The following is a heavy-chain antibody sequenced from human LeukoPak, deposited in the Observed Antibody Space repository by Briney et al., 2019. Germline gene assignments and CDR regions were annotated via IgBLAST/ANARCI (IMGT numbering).Heavy chain of an antibody. CDR1: GYTFTGYY. J-gene: IGHJ6*02. Sequence: GASVKVSCKASGYTFTGYYMHWVRQAPGQGLEWMGWINPNSGGTNYAQKFQGRVTMTRGTSISTAYMELSRLRSDDTAVYYCARECRLYGSGSYYYYYGMDVWGQGTTVTVSS. CDR2: INPNSGGT. CDR3: ARECRLYGSGSYYYYYGMDV. D-gene: IGHD3-10*01. V-gene: IGHV1-2*02.